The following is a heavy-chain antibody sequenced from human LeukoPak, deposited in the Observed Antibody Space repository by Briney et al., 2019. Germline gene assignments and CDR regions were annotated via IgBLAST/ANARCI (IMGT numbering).Heavy chain of an antibody. CDR1: GYTFTGYY. D-gene: IGHD1-26*01. Sequence: ASVKVSCTASGYTFTGYYNHWVRQAPGQGLERMGWINPNSGGSNYAPEFQGSVTMTRDTSISTAYMELSSLRSDDTAVYYCARDRRYSGSYYSPSRDYWGQGTLVTVSS. CDR3: ARDRRYSGSYYSPSRDY. CDR2: INPNSGGS. J-gene: IGHJ4*02. V-gene: IGHV1-2*02.